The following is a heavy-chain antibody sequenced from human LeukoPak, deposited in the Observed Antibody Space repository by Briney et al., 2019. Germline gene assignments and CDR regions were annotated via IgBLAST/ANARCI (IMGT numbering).Heavy chain of an antibody. V-gene: IGHV3-21*06. CDR3: LRGDRRDY. J-gene: IGHJ4*02. CDR1: GFTFNNYN. CDR2: ISSSSSYI. Sequence: GGSLRLSCAASGFTFNNYNINWVRQAPGKGLEWVSSISSSSSYIYYADSVKGRFIISRDNAKDSLYLQMNSLRVEDTAVYYCLRGDRRDYWGQGTLVTVSS.